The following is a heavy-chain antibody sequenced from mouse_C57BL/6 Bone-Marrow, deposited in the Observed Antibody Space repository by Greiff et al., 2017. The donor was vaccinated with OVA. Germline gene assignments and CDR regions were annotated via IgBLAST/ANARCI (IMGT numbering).Heavy chain of an antibody. D-gene: IGHD2-5*01. CDR2: IDTRTGGT. Sequence: VQLQQSGAELVKPGASVKLSCKASGYTFTDYEMHWVKQTHVHGLEWIGAIDTRTGGTTYNQKFKGKAILTADKSSRTDYLELRSLTSEASAVYYCTRSYSNYGDFDYWGQGTTLTVSS. J-gene: IGHJ2*01. CDR3: TRSYSNYGDFDY. V-gene: IGHV1-15*01. CDR1: GYTFTDYE.